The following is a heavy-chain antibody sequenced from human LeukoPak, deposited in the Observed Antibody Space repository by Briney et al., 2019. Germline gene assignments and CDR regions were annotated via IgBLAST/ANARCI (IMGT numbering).Heavy chain of an antibody. V-gene: IGHV3-9*01. Sequence: GGSLRLSCAASGFTFDDYAMHWVRQAPGKGLEWVSGISWNSGSIGYADSVKGRFTIYRDNAKNSLYLTMNSLRAEDTALYSCVKDSSYYYDSNDAFDIWGQGTMVTVSS. CDR2: ISWNSGSI. CDR3: VKDSSYYYDSNDAFDI. D-gene: IGHD3-22*01. J-gene: IGHJ3*02. CDR1: GFTFDDYA.